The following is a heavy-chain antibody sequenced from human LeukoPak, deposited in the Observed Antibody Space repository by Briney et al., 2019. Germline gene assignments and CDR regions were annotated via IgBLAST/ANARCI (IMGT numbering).Heavy chain of an antibody. CDR1: GYTFTGYY. CDR2: INPNSGGT. J-gene: IGHJ5*02. CDR3: VRDGWNYGGNGVMEGGDP. D-gene: IGHD4-23*01. Sequence: RASVKVSCKASGYTFTGYYMHWVRQAPGQGLEWMGWINPNSGGTNYAQNLQGRVTMTTDTSTSTAYMELRSLRSDDTAVYYCVRDGWNYGGNGVMEGGDPWGQGTLVTVSS. V-gene: IGHV1-2*02.